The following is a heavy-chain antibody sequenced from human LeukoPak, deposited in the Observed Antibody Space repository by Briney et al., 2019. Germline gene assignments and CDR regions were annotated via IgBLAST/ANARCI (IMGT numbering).Heavy chain of an antibody. Sequence: GGSLRLSCAASGFTFSSYWMSWVRQAPGKGLEWVANINQDASDKDSVDSVKGRFTISRDNAKNSLYLQMSSLRAEDTAVYYCARGGGQRAFDIWGQGTMVTVSS. V-gene: IGHV3-7*02. CDR3: ARGGGQRAFDI. D-gene: IGHD4-23*01. J-gene: IGHJ3*02. CDR1: GFTFSSYW. CDR2: INQDASDK.